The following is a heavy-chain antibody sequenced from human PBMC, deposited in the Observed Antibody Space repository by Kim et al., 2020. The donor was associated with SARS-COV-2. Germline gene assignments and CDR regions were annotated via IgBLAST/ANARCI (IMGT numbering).Heavy chain of an antibody. J-gene: IGHJ6*02. D-gene: IGHD2-2*02. Sequence: SVKVSCKASGGTFSSYAISWVRQAPGQGLEWMGGIIPIFGTANYAQKFQGRVTITADESTSTAYMELSSLRSEDTAVYYCARVVGIVVVPAARPYYYGMDVWGQGTTVTVSS. CDR3: ARVVGIVVVPAARPYYYGMDV. CDR2: IIPIFGTA. CDR1: GGTFSSYA. V-gene: IGHV1-69*13.